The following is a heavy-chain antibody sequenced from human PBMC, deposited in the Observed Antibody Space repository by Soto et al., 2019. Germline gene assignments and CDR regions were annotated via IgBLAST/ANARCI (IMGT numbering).Heavy chain of an antibody. CDR2: ISGSGGST. CDR3: AKDHNFWSGYYIVGEFDY. D-gene: IGHD3-3*01. CDR1: GFTFSSYA. J-gene: IGHJ4*02. Sequence: EVQLLESGGGLVQPGGSLRLSCAASGFTFSSYAMSWVRQAPGKGLEWVSAISGSGGSTYYADSVKGRFTISRDNSKNTLYLQMNSLRAEDTAVYYCAKDHNFWSGYYIVGEFDYWDQGTLVTVSS. V-gene: IGHV3-23*01.